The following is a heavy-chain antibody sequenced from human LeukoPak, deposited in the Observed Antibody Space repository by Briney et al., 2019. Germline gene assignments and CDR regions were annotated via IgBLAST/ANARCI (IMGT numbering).Heavy chain of an antibody. J-gene: IGHJ3*02. CDR2: ISYDGSNK. CDR3: ARDTPLSTTVTTYDAFDI. D-gene: IGHD4-17*01. CDR1: GFTFSSYW. Sequence: GGSLRLSCAASGFTFSSYWMSWVRQAPGKGLEWVAVISYDGSNKYYADSVKGRFTISRDNSKNTPYLQMNSLRAEDTAVYYCARDTPLSTTVTTYDAFDIWGQGTMVTVSS. V-gene: IGHV3-30-3*01.